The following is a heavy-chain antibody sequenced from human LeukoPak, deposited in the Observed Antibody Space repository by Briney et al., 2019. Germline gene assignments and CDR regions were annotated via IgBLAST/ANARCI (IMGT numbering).Heavy chain of an antibody. CDR3: ARDPGIGGMTSHAFDI. CDR2: INSDGSST. Sequence: GGSLRLSCAASGFTFSSYWMHWVRHAPGKGLVWVSRINSDGSSTSYADSVKGRFTISRDNAKNTLYLQMNSLRAEDTAVYYCARDPGIGGMTSHAFDIWGQGTMVTVSS. D-gene: IGHD4-11*01. CDR1: GFTFSSYW. V-gene: IGHV3-74*01. J-gene: IGHJ3*02.